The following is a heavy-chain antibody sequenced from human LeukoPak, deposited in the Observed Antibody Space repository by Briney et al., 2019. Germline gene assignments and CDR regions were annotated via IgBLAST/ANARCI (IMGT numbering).Heavy chain of an antibody. D-gene: IGHD2-2*03. Sequence: SQTLFPTRRVHDGAFRGYYWSWIRPPPRGGLKWIGEINYSGSINYSPSLKGRVFISLDTSKNLFSLKLNSVTVADTAVYYCAKYRYGYLGMDSWGQGTQVTVSS. J-gene: IGHJ4*02. CDR2: INYSGSI. CDR3: AKYRYGYLGMDS. V-gene: IGHV4-34*01. CDR1: DGAFRGYY.